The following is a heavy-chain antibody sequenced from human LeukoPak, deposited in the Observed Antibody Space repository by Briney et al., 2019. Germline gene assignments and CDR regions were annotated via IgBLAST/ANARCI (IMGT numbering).Heavy chain of an antibody. J-gene: IGHJ6*03. CDR2: ISGRRDST. CDR3: AKDPNFYYCMDV. V-gene: IGHV3-23*01. CDR1: GFTFSSYG. Sequence: GGSLRLSCAASGFTFSSYGMHWVRQAPGKGLEWVSTISGRRDSTSYADSVKGRFTISRDNSKNTLYLQMNSLRAEDTAVYYCAKDPNFYYCMDVWGKGTTVTTSS.